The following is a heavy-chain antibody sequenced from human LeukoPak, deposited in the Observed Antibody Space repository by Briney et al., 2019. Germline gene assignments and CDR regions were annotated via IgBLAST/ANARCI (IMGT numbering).Heavy chain of an antibody. Sequence: GGSLRLSCAASGFTFSNYEMHWVRQAPGKGLEWVSYISSSGSDIYYADSVKGRFTISRDNAKNSLYLHMNSLRSEDTAVYYCAREESYSSGLIGGYWGQGTLVTVSS. CDR1: GFTFSNYE. V-gene: IGHV3-48*03. CDR3: AREESYSSGLIGGY. D-gene: IGHD6-19*01. CDR2: ISSSGSDI. J-gene: IGHJ4*02.